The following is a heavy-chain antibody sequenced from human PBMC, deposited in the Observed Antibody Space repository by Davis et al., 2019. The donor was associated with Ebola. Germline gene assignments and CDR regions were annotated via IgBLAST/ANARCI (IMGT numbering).Heavy chain of an antibody. J-gene: IGHJ4*02. V-gene: IGHV4-59*12. CDR2: IYYSGST. CDR1: GGPISSYY. D-gene: IGHD3-10*01. Sequence: SETLSLTCTVSGGPISSYYWSWIRQPPGKGLEWIGYIYYSGSTNYNPSPKSRVTISVDTSKNQFSLKLSSVTAADTAVYYCARFAVTMVRGAGFDYWGQGTLVTVSS. CDR3: ARFAVTMVRGAGFDY.